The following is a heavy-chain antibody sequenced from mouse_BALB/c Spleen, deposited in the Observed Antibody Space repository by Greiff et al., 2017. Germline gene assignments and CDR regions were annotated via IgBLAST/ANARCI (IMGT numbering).Heavy chain of an antibody. CDR3: ARHVNWDYFDY. Sequence: EVQLVESGGDLVKPGGSLKLSCAASGFTFSSYGMSWVRQTPDKRLEWVATISSGGSYTYYPDSVKGRFTISRDNAKNTLYLQMSSLKSEDTAMYYCARHVNWDYFDYWGQGTTLTVSS. D-gene: IGHD4-1*02. CDR2: ISSGGSYT. V-gene: IGHV5-6*01. CDR1: GFTFSSYG. J-gene: IGHJ2*01.